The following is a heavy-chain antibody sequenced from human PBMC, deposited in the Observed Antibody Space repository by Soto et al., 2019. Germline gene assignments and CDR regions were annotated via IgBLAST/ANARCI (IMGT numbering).Heavy chain of an antibody. Sequence: GGSLRLSCAASGFTFSSYGMHWVRQAPGKGLEWVAVIWYDGSNKYYADSVKGRFTISRDNSKNTLYLQMNSLRAEDTAVYYCAREDWNDPYHYGMDVWGQGPTVPVSS. CDR3: AREDWNDPYHYGMDV. J-gene: IGHJ6*02. V-gene: IGHV3-33*01. CDR2: IWYDGSNK. D-gene: IGHD1-1*01. CDR1: GFTFSSYG.